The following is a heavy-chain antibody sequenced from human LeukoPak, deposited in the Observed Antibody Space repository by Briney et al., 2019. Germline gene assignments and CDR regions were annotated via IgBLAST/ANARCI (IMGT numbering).Heavy chain of an antibody. CDR2: IYTSGST. D-gene: IGHD5-18*01. CDR1: GGSISSYY. J-gene: IGHJ4*02. Sequence: PSETLSLTCTVSGGSISSYYWSWIRQPAGKGLEWIGRIYTSGSTNYSPSLKSRVTMSVDTSKNQFSLKLSSVTAADTAVYYCARTVQLWLRNNYFDYWGQGTLVTVSS. CDR3: ARTVQLWLRNNYFDY. V-gene: IGHV4-4*07.